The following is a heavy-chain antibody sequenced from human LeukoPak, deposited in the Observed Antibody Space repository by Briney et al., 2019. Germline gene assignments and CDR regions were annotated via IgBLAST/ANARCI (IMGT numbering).Heavy chain of an antibody. J-gene: IGHJ4*02. Sequence: GGSLRLSCAASGFTFSSYSMNWVRQAPGRGVEWVSSIRSSSSYIYYADSVKGRFTISRDNAKNSLYLQMNSLRAEDTAVYYCARDRDYDTSDYWGQGTLVTVSS. CDR2: IRSSSSYI. V-gene: IGHV3-21*01. D-gene: IGHD3-22*01. CDR3: ARDRDYDTSDY. CDR1: GFTFSSYS.